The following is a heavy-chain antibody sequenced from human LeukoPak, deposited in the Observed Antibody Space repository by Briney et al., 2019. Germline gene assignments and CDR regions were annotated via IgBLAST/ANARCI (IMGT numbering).Heavy chain of an antibody. D-gene: IGHD3-9*01. J-gene: IGHJ4*02. CDR3: AKELYYDILTGDY. CDR1: GFTVSSNY. V-gene: IGHV3-23*01. CDR2: ISGSGGST. Sequence: PGGSLRLSCAASGFTVSSNYMSWVRQAPGKGLEWVSAISGSGGSTYYADSVKGRFTISRDNSKNTLYLQMNSLRAEDTAVYYCAKELYYDILTGDYWGQGTLVTVSS.